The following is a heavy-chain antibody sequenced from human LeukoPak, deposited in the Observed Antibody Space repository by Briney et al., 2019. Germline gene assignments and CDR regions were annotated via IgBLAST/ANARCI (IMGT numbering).Heavy chain of an antibody. CDR1: GFTFSSYS. Sequence: GGSLRLSCAASGFTFSSYSMNWVRQAPGKGLEWVSSISSSSSYIYYADSVKGRFTISRDNSKNTLYLQMNSLRVDDTAVYYCARDQQGPAYWGQGTLVTVSS. J-gene: IGHJ4*02. V-gene: IGHV3-21*04. CDR3: ARDQQGPAY. CDR2: ISSSSSYI. D-gene: IGHD6-13*01.